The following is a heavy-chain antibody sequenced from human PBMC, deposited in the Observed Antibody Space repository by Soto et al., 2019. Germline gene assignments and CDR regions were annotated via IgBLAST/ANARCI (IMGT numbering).Heavy chain of an antibody. D-gene: IGHD2-2*01. CDR2: IKQDGSEK. J-gene: IGHJ5*02. V-gene: IGHV3-7*01. Sequence: PGGSLRLSCAASGFTFSSYWMSWVRQAPGKGLEWVANIKQDGSEKYYVDSVKGRFTISRDNAKNSLYLQMNSLRAEDTAVYYCARGPPKVVPAAMIWFDPWGQGTLVTVSS. CDR3: ARGPPKVVPAAMIWFDP. CDR1: GFTFSSYW.